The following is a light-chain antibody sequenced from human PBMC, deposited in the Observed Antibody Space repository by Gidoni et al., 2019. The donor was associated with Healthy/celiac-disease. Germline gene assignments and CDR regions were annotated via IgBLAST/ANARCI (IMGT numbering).Light chain of an antibody. CDR1: QSVLYSSNNKNY. V-gene: IGKV4-1*01. Sequence: DIVMTQSPDSLAVSLGERATINCKFSQSVLYSSNNKNYLAWYQQKPGQPPKLLIYWASTRESGVPDRFSGSGSGTDFTLTISSLQAEDVAVYYCKQYYSTPFTFGPGTKVDIK. J-gene: IGKJ3*01. CDR3: KQYYSTPFT. CDR2: WAS.